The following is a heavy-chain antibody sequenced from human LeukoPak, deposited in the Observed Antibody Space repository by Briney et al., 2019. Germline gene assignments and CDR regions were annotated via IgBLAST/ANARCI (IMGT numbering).Heavy chain of an antibody. D-gene: IGHD3-22*01. CDR3: ARAGEYYYDSSGYGGEDY. Sequence: ASVKVSCKASGYTLTSYDINWVRQATGQGLEWMGWMNPNSGNTGYAQKFQGRVTMTRNTSISTAYMELSSLRSEDTAVYYCARAGEYYYDSSGYGGEDYWGQGTLVTVSS. V-gene: IGHV1-8*01. J-gene: IGHJ4*02. CDR1: GYTLTSYD. CDR2: MNPNSGNT.